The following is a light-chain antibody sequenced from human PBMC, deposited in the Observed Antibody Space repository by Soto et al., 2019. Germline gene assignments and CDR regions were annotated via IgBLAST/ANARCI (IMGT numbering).Light chain of an antibody. CDR1: QSVTSN. Sequence: EIVMTQSPATLSVSPGERATLSCRASQSVTSNLAWYQQKPGHAPRLLIYGASTRATGIPARFSGSGSGTDFTLTISSLQSEDFAVYYCQQYNNWPPYTFGQGTTLEIK. V-gene: IGKV3-15*01. CDR3: QQYNNWPPYT. CDR2: GAS. J-gene: IGKJ2*01.